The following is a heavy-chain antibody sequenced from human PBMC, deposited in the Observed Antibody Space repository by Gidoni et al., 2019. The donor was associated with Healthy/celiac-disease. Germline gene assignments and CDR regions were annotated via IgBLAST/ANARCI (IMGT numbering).Heavy chain of an antibody. CDR1: GFTFSSYG. CDR2: IWYDGSNK. J-gene: IGHJ4*02. D-gene: IGHD3-22*01. V-gene: IGHV3-33*01. CDR3: AREARLIIDY. Sequence: QVQLVESGGGVVQPGRSLRLSCAASGFTFSSYGMHWVRQAPGKGLEWVAVIWYDGSNKYYADSVKGRFTISRDNSKNTLYLQMNSLRAEDTAVYYCAREARLIIDYWGQGTLVTVSS.